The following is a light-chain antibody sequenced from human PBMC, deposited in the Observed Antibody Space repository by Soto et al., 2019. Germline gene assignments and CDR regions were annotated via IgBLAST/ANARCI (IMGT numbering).Light chain of an antibody. J-gene: IGKJ3*01. CDR3: QQYYNYPPFT. CDR1: QGISTY. V-gene: IGKV1-8*01. Sequence: AIRMTQSPSSLSASPGDRVTITCRASQGISTYLAWYQQTPGKAPKLLMYAASTLQSGVPSRFSGSGSGTDFTLTINCLQSEDFATYYCQQYYNYPPFTFGPGTKVDIK. CDR2: AAS.